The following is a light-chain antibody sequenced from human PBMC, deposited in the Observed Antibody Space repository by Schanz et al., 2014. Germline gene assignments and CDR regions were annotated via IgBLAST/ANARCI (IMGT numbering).Light chain of an antibody. J-gene: IGKJ1*01. CDR2: GAS. CDR1: QSVSSY. Sequence: ETVLTQSPGTLSLSPGERATLSCRASQSVSSYLAWYQLKPGQAPRLLIYGASTRATGVPPRFSGSGSGTDFTLTISRLEPEDFALYYCQRYGSSSRTFGQGTKVEIK. CDR3: QRYGSSSRT. V-gene: IGKV3-20*01.